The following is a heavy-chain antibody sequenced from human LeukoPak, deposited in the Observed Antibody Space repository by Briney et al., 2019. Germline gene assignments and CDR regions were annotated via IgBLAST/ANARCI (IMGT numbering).Heavy chain of an antibody. J-gene: IGHJ4*02. Sequence: GASVKVSCKASGYTFTSHGISWVRQAPGQGLEWMGWISAYNGNTNYAQKLQGRVTMTTDTSTSTAYMELRSLRSDDTAVYYCAREGSDYYGSGSYYNHFDYWGQGTLVTVSS. CDR3: AREGSDYYGSGSYYNHFDY. CDR2: ISAYNGNT. V-gene: IGHV1-18*04. D-gene: IGHD3-10*01. CDR1: GYTFTSHG.